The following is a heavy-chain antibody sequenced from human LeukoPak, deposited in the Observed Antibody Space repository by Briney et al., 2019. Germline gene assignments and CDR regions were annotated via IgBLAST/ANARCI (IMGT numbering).Heavy chain of an antibody. Sequence: GASVKVSCKASGYTFTSYGISWVRQAPGQGLEWMGWISAYNGNTNYAQKLQGRVTMTTDTSTSTAYMELRSLRSDYTAVYYCARDWTATVPKPYYYYYGMDVWGQGTTVTVSS. CDR1: GYTFTSYG. CDR2: ISAYNGNT. V-gene: IGHV1-18*01. D-gene: IGHD4-17*01. CDR3: ARDWTATVPKPYYYYYGMDV. J-gene: IGHJ6*02.